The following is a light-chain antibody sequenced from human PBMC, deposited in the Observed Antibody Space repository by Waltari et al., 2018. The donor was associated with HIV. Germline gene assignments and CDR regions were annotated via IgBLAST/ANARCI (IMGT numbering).Light chain of an antibody. CDR2: GAS. J-gene: IGKJ5*01. Sequence: EIVMTQSQATLSVSPGERATLSCRASQSVSSNLAWYQQKPGQAPRLLIYGASTRATGIPARFSGSGSGTEFTLTISSLQSEDFAVYYCQQYNKWPPITFGQGTRLEIK. CDR1: QSVSSN. V-gene: IGKV3-15*01. CDR3: QQYNKWPPIT.